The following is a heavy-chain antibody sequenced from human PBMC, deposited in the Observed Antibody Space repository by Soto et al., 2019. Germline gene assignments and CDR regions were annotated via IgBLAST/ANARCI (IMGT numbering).Heavy chain of an antibody. D-gene: IGHD3-3*01. CDR3: EREIFQALRY. V-gene: IGHV4-34*01. J-gene: IGHJ4*02. CDR1: GGSFSGYY. Sequence: QVQLQQWGAGLLKPSETLSLTCAVYGGSFSGYYWSWISQPPGKGLEWSGEINHSGSTNYNPSLKSRVTISVDTTKNQFSLKLSTVTAADTAVYYCEREIFQALRYWGQGSLVTVSS. CDR2: INHSGST.